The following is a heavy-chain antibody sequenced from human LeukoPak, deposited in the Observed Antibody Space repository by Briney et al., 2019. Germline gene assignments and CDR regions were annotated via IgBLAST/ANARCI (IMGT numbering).Heavy chain of an antibody. Sequence: GGSLRLSCEGSAFIFSGHWMNWVRQTPGKGLEWVASIKEDGSERQYVDSVKGRFTISRDSSKNMLYLQMNSLRAEDTAVYYCAREGNTGSQEGMDVWGQGTTVTVSS. V-gene: IGHV3-7*03. CDR3: AREGNTGSQEGMDV. D-gene: IGHD1-26*01. CDR1: AFIFSGHW. CDR2: IKEDGSER. J-gene: IGHJ6*02.